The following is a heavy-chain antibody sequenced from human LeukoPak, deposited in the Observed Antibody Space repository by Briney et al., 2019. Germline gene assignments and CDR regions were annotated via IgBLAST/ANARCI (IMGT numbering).Heavy chain of an antibody. J-gene: IGHJ6*04. V-gene: IGHV7-4-1*01. CDR3: ARQGTLYGDYYYYGMDV. Sequence: ASVNVSCKASGYTFTSYAMNWVRQAPGQGREWMGWINTNTGNPTYAQGFTGRFVFSLDTSVSTAYLQICSLKAEDTAVYYCARQGTLYGDYYYYGMDVWGKGTTVTVSS. CDR2: INTNTGNP. CDR1: GYTFTSYA. D-gene: IGHD4-17*01.